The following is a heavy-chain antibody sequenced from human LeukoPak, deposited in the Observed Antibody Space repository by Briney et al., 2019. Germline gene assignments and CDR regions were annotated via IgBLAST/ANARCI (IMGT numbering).Heavy chain of an antibody. CDR1: GFTFSSYA. CDR2: ISGSGGST. V-gene: IGHV3-23*01. CDR3: AKEVEGEWELLSY. D-gene: IGHD1-26*01. Sequence: GGPLRLSCAASGFTFSSYATSWVRQAPGKGLEWVSAISGSGGSTYYADSVKGRFTISRDNSKNTLYLQMNSLRAEDTAVYYCAKEVEGEWELLSYWGQGTLVTVSS. J-gene: IGHJ4*02.